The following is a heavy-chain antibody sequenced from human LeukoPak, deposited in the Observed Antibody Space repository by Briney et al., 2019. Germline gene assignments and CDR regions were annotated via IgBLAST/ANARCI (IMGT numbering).Heavy chain of an antibody. CDR2: IYYSGST. CDR1: GGSVSSGSYY. D-gene: IGHD3-22*01. V-gene: IGHV4-61*01. J-gene: IGHJ4*02. Sequence: PSETLSLTCTVSGGSVSSGSYYWSWIRQPPGKGLEWIGYIYYSGSTNYNPSLKSRVTISVDTSKNQFSLKLSSVTAADTAVYYCARGGTYYYDSSGYYYAPSTLYFNYWGQGTLVTVSS. CDR3: ARGGTYYYDSSGYYYAPSTLYFNY.